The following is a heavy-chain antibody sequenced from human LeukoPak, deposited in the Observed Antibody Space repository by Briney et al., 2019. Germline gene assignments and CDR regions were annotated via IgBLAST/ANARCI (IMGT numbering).Heavy chain of an antibody. CDR2: IYTSGST. D-gene: IGHD3-3*01. CDR1: GGSISSYY. J-gene: IGHJ3*02. V-gene: IGHV4-4*07. CDR3: AIASYDFWSGYYKFRHDAFDI. Sequence: PSETLSLTCTASGGSISSYYWNWIRQPAGKGLEWIGRIYTSGSTNYNPSLKSRVTMSVDTSKNQFSLKLSSVTAADTAVYYCAIASYDFWSGYYKFRHDAFDIWGQGTMVTVSS.